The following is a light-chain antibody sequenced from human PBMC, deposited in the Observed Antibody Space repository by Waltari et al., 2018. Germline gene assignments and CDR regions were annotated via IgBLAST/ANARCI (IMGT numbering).Light chain of an antibody. J-gene: IGLJ2*01. V-gene: IGLV3-19*01. CDR1: SLRTSY. CDR3: SSRNGRENDVI. CDR2: GKG. Sequence: SFELTQDPAVSVALGQTVRITCQGDSLRTSYASGYQLKPGQAPLLVMYGKGKSPSGIPDRISGYSSGTTSSLTITGAQAEDEADYCCSSRNGRENDVIFAGGTKLTVL.